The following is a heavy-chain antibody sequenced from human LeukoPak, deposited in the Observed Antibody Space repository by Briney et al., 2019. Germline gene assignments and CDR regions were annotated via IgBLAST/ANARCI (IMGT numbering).Heavy chain of an antibody. J-gene: IGHJ4*02. Sequence: GGSLRLSCAASGFTFSSYAMSWVRQAPGKGLEWVSTISGSGGSTYYADSVKGQFTISRDNSKNTLYLQMNSLRAEDTAVYYCAKGYCSSPSCPKDYWGQGTLVTVSS. V-gene: IGHV3-23*01. D-gene: IGHD2-2*01. CDR2: ISGSGGST. CDR1: GFTFSSYA. CDR3: AKGYCSSPSCPKDY.